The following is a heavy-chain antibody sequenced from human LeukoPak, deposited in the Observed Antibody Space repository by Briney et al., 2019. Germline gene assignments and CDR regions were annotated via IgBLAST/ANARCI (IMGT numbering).Heavy chain of an antibody. CDR1: GGSISSSSYY. V-gene: IGHV4-39*07. Sequence: SETLSLTCTVSGGSISSSSYYWGWIRQPPGKGLEWIGSIYYSGSTYYNPSLKSRVTISVDTSKNQFSLKLSSVTAADTAVYYCARIRGPEYYFDYWGQGTLVTVSS. J-gene: IGHJ4*02. CDR2: IYYSGST. CDR3: ARIRGPEYYFDY.